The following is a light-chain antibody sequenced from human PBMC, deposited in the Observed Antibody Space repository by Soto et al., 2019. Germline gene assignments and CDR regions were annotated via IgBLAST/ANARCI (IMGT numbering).Light chain of an antibody. CDR2: DVS. CDR3: SSYTSSSTLSTYV. V-gene: IGLV2-14*03. CDR1: SSDVGGYNY. Sequence: QSVLTQPASVSGSPGQSITISCTGTSSDVGGYNYVSWYQHHPGKAPKLMIYDVSNRPPGVSNRFSGSKSGNTASLIISGLQAEDEADYYCSSYTSSSTLSTYVFGTGTKVTVL. J-gene: IGLJ1*01.